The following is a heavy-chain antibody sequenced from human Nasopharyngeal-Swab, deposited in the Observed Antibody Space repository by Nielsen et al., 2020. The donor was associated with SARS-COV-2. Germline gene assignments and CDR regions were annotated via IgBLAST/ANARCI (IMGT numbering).Heavy chain of an antibody. V-gene: IGHV3-74*01. Sequence: GESLKISCAASGFIFDDYAMHWVRQAPGKGLVWVSRINSDGSSTSYADSVKGRFTISRDNAKNTLYLQMNSLRAEDTAVYYCARGPLGGYCSSTSCYSGAFDIWGQGTMVTVSS. CDR3: ARGPLGGYCSSTSCYSGAFDI. J-gene: IGHJ3*02. CDR1: GFIFDDYA. D-gene: IGHD2-2*01. CDR2: INSDGSST.